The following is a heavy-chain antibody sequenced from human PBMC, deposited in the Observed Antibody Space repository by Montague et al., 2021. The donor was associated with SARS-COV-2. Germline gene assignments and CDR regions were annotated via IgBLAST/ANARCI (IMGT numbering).Heavy chain of an antibody. CDR2: IYWDGDQ. Sequence: PALVKPTQTPTLTCVFSGFSPNTDGVGVAWIRRPPGKALEWLALIYWDGDQRYSPSLKTRLTITKDTSKNRVVLTMTNLDPVDTATYYCARRYDFYRAEAFDVWGQGTMLTVSS. V-gene: IGHV2-5*02. CDR1: GFSPNTDGVG. CDR3: ARRYDFYRAEAFDV. J-gene: IGHJ3*01. D-gene: IGHD3-3*01.